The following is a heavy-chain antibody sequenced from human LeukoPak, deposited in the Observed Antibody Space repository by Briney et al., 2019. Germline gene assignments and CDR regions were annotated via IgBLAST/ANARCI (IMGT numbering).Heavy chain of an antibody. CDR3: ARWVGYCSSTSCYMDY. Sequence: PSETLSLTCAVYGGSFSGYYWSWIRQPPGKGLEWIGEINHSGSTNYNPSLKSRVTILVDTSKNQFSLKLSSVTAADTAVYYCARWVGYCSSTSCYMDYWGQGTLVTVSS. D-gene: IGHD2-2*02. CDR2: INHSGST. CDR1: GGSFSGYY. J-gene: IGHJ4*02. V-gene: IGHV4-34*01.